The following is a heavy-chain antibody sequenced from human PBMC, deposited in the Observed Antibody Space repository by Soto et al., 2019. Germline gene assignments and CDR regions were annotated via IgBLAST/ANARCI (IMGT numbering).Heavy chain of an antibody. Sequence: SETLSLTCTVSGGSISSGDYYWSWIRQPPGKGLEWIGYIYYSGSTYYNPSLKSRVTISVDTSKNQFSLKLSSVTAADTAVYYCERANALSGMDVWGQGTTVTVSS. CDR3: ERANALSGMDV. CDR2: IYYSGST. CDR1: GGSISSGDYY. J-gene: IGHJ6*02. V-gene: IGHV4-30-4*01.